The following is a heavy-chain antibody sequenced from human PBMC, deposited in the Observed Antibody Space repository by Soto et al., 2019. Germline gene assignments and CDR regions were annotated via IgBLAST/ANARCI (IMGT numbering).Heavy chain of an antibody. CDR3: GRGRGGYSYGGLVS. CDR1: GGSFSDHF. D-gene: IGHD5-18*01. J-gene: IGHJ4*02. CDR2: INHRGST. V-gene: IGHV4-34*01. Sequence: QVQLQQWGAGLLKPSETLSLTCGVYGGSFSDHFWSWIRQSPGKELEWIGEINHRGSTNYNPSLKSRVAISVDTSKTQFSLYLRSVTAADTVVYYCGRGRGGYSYGGLVSWGQGTLVTVSS.